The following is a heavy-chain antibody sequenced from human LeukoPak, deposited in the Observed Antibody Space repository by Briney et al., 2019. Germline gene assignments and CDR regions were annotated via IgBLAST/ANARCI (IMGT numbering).Heavy chain of an antibody. D-gene: IGHD6-13*01. CDR3: AGNSGVAAAGYYFDY. CDR2: NNTNTGNP. Sequence: ASVKVSCKASGYTFTSYAMNWVRQAPGQGLEWMGWNNTNTGNPTYDLGFTGRFVFSLDTSGSTAYLQISSLKAEDTAVYYCAGNSGVAAAGYYFDYWGQGTLVTVSS. J-gene: IGHJ4*02. V-gene: IGHV7-4-1*02. CDR1: GYTFTSYA.